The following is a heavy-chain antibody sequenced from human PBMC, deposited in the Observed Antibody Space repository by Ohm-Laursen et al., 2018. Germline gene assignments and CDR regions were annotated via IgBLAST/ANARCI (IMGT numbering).Heavy chain of an antibody. CDR3: ARVGYHYGMDV. Sequence: LSLTCAASGFTFSSYEMNWVRQAPGKGLEWVSYISSSGSTIYYAESVKGRFTISRDNAKNSLYLQMNSLRAEDTAVYYCARVGYHYGMDVWGQGTTVTVSS. CDR1: GFTFSSYE. V-gene: IGHV3-48*03. J-gene: IGHJ6*02. CDR2: ISSSGSTI.